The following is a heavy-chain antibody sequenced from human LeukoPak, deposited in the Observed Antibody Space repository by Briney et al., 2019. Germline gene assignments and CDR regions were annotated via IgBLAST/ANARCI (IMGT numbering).Heavy chain of an antibody. D-gene: IGHD3-10*01. CDR2: IKDDGSEE. Sequence: AGGSLRLSCAASGFTFSPYWMSCVRQAPGKGLKWVATIKDDGSEEYYVDSVEGRFTISRDNAKKSLYLQMGSLRAEDTAVYYCARLAPYYGTGIIWGQGTVVTVSS. CDR3: ARLAPYYGTGII. CDR1: GFTFSPYW. V-gene: IGHV3-7*01. J-gene: IGHJ3*02.